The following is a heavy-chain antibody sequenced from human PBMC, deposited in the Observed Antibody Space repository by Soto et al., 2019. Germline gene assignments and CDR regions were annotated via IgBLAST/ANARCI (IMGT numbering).Heavy chain of an antibody. CDR3: ARGRGDIVVVVAATPSYAFDI. D-gene: IGHD2-15*01. V-gene: IGHV4-39*01. CDR2: IYYSGST. Sequence: SETLSLTCTVSGGSISSSSYYWGWIRQPPGKGLEWIGSIYYSGSTYYNPSLKSRVTISVDTSKNQFSLKLSSVTAADTAVYYCARGRGDIVVVVAATPSYAFDIWSQGTMVTVSS. J-gene: IGHJ3*02. CDR1: GGSISSSSYY.